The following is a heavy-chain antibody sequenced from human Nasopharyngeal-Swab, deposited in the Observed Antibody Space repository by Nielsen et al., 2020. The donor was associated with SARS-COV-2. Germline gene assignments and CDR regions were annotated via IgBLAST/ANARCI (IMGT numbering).Heavy chain of an antibody. Sequence: SVKVSCKASGGTFSSYAINWVRQAPGQGLEWMGGIIPIFGTANYAQKFQGRVTITADESTSTVYMELSSLRSEDMAVYYCARGVVPAAMHGWFDPWGQGTLVTV. CDR3: ARGVVPAAMHGWFDP. CDR2: IIPIFGTA. CDR1: GGTFSSYA. D-gene: IGHD2-2*01. V-gene: IGHV1-69*13. J-gene: IGHJ5*02.